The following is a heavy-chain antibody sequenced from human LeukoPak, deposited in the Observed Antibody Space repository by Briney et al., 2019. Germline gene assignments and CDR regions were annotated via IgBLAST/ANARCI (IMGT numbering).Heavy chain of an antibody. CDR3: ARDGPSVAGTPFDY. Sequence: GASVKVSCTASGYTFTTYFVHWVRQAPGQGLEWMGIINPSGGSTSYAQKFQGRVTMTRDMSTSTVYMELSSLRSEDTAVYYCARDGPSVAGTPFDYWGQGTLVTVSS. CDR2: INPSGGST. V-gene: IGHV1-46*01. D-gene: IGHD6-19*01. CDR1: GYTFTTYF. J-gene: IGHJ4*02.